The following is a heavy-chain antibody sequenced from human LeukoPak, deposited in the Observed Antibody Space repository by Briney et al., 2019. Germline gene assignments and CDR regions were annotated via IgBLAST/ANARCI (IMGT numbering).Heavy chain of an antibody. J-gene: IGHJ3*02. CDR2: MNSNSGNT. D-gene: IGHD3-3*01. V-gene: IGHV1-8*01. CDR1: GYTFASYD. Sequence: GASVKVSCKASGYTFASYDINWVRQATGQGLEWMGWMNSNSGNTGYAQKFQGRVTMTRNTSISTAYMELSSLRSEDTAVYYCARGPASSNYYDFWSGYYAGAFDIWGQGTMVTVSS. CDR3: ARGPASSNYYDFWSGYYAGAFDI.